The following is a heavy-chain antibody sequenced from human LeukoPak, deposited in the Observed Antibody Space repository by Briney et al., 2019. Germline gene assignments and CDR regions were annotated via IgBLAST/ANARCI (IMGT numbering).Heavy chain of an antibody. D-gene: IGHD6-13*01. CDR2: INSDGSST. J-gene: IGHJ5*02. V-gene: IGHV3-74*01. CDR1: GFTFSSYW. CDR3: ARAWYSSSRNWFDP. Sequence: GGSLRLSCAASGFTFSSYWMHWVRQAPGKGLVWVSRINSDGSSTSYADSVKGRFTISRDNAKNTLYLQMNSLRAEDTAVYYCARAWYSSSRNWFDPWGQGTLVTVSS.